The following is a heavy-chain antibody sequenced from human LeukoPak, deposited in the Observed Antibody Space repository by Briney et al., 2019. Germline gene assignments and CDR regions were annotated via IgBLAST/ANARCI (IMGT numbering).Heavy chain of an antibody. V-gene: IGHV4-59*08. CDR2: IYYSGST. CDR3: ARHGRSGWFDY. D-gene: IGHD6-19*01. J-gene: IGHJ4*02. CDR1: GGSISSYY. Sequence: PSETLSLTCTVSGGSISSYYWSWIRQPPGKGLEWIGYIYYSGSTNYNPSLKSRVTISVDTSKNQFSLKLSSVTAAGTAVYYCARHGRSGWFDYWGQGTLVTVSS.